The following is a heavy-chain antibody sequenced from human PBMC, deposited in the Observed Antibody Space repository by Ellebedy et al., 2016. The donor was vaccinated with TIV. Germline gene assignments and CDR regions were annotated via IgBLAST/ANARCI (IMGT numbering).Heavy chain of an antibody. CDR2: IYHGVSS. V-gene: IGHV4-4*02. CDR3: ARDLGSGVYPGH. D-gene: IGHD6-13*01. CDR1: GDPITGSHW. Sequence: SETLSLXXGVSGDPITGSHWWSWVRQPPGRGLEWIGEIYHGVSSHYNPSLKSRVTMSIDESKNGFSLELTSVTAADTAVYYCARDLGSGVYPGHWGQGTLVTVSS. J-gene: IGHJ4*02.